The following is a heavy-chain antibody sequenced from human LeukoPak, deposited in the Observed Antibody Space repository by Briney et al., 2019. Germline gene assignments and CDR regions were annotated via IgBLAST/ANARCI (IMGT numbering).Heavy chain of an antibody. J-gene: IGHJ4*02. CDR2: IYTSGST. CDR3: ASGDSSGYYDY. Sequence: SQTLSLTCTVSGGPISSGSYYWSWIRQPAGKGLEWIGRIYTSGSTSYNPSLKSRVTISVDTSKNQFSLKLSSVTAADTAVYYCASGDSSGYYDYWGQGTLVTVSS. CDR1: GGPISSGSYY. V-gene: IGHV4-61*02. D-gene: IGHD3-22*01.